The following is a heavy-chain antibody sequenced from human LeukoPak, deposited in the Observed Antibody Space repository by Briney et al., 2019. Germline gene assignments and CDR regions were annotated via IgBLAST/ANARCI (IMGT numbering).Heavy chain of an antibody. D-gene: IGHD3-22*01. Sequence: GGSLRLSCAVSGFSVSTNFMNWVRQAPGKGLEWVSVIYTGGGTDHADSVKGRFTISRDNNKNTLSFQMNSLRADDTAIYYCTRSGYRHPYHFESWGQGTLVIVSS. J-gene: IGHJ4*02. CDR2: IYTGGGT. CDR3: TRSGYRHPYHFES. V-gene: IGHV3-53*01. CDR1: GFSVSTNF.